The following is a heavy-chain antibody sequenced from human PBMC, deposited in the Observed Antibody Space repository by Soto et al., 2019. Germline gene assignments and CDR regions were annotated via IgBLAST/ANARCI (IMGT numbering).Heavy chain of an antibody. CDR2: IWYDGSNK. J-gene: IGHJ4*02. D-gene: IGHD5-18*01. CDR1: GFTFSRYG. V-gene: IGHV3-33*01. CDR3: ERDWIPSSVMDTATKPIDY. Sequence: LRVGWAASGFTFSRYGVHWGRQAPGEGLEWVAVIWYDGSNKYYADSVKGRFTISRDNSKNTLYLQMNSLRAEDTAVYYCERDWIPSSVMDTATKPIDYRGQGPLVTVSS.